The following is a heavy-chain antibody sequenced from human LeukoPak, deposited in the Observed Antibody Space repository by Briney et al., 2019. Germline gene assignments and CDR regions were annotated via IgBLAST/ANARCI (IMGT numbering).Heavy chain of an antibody. D-gene: IGHD2-2*01. V-gene: IGHV3-30*02. CDR3: ARAYCSSTSCYVNYYYYYMDV. J-gene: IGHJ6*03. CDR1: GFTFSSYG. CDR2: IRHDGSNK. Sequence: GGSLRLSCAASGFTFSSYGMHWVRQAPGKGLEWAAFIRHDGSNKYYADSVKGRFTISRDNSKNTLYLQMNSLRAEDTAVYYCARAYCSSTSCYVNYYYYYMDVWGKGTTVTISS.